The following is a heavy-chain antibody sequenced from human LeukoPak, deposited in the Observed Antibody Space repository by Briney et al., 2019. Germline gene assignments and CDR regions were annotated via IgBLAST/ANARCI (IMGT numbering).Heavy chain of an antibody. Sequence: GGSLRLSCGASIFLYYHYAINWVRQAPGKGLEWVSTLSPSGADTYYADSVKGRFTISRDISKNTLYPQKKSLRAEDTAVYYCARRACSWGAFDIWGQGTMVTVSS. CDR1: IFLYYHYA. D-gene: IGHD3-16*01. CDR2: LSPSGADT. V-gene: IGHV3-23*01. J-gene: IGHJ3*02. CDR3: ARRACSWGAFDI.